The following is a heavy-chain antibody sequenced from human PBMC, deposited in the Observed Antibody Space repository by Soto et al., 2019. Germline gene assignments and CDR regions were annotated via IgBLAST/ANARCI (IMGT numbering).Heavy chain of an antibody. J-gene: IGHJ4*02. CDR1: GFTFSTYG. V-gene: IGHV3-33*01. CDR3: ARDGSARYTCDYWGQGTLDY. Sequence: QVQLVESGGGVVQPGRSLRLSCAASGFTFSTYGFHWVRQAPGKGLEWVGVIWYDGSHEYYGDSVMGRFTISRDNSKNTLYLQMNRLRAEDTAVYYCARDGSARYTCDYWGQGTLDYWGQGALVTVSS. D-gene: IGHD3-16*02. CDR2: IWYDGSHE.